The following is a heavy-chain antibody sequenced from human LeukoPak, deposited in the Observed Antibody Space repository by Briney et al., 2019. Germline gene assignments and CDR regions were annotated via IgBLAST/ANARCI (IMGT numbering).Heavy chain of an antibody. CDR1: GFPFSSNW. CDR3: ARGFRAFDF. J-gene: IGHJ3*01. V-gene: IGHV3-21*01. Sequence: GGSLRLSCAASGFPFSSNWMNWVRQAPGKGLEWVSSISSTSTSIYHADSVKGRFTISRDNTKNSLYLQMDSLRAEDTAVYYCARGFRAFDFWAQGTMVTVSS. CDR2: ISSTSTSI.